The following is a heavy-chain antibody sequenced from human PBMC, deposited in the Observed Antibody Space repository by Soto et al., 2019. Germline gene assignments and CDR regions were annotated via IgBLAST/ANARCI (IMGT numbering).Heavy chain of an antibody. CDR2: ISFNGNDT. V-gene: IGHV3-30-3*01. CDR1: GGTCGDFG. D-gene: IGHD6-19*01. J-gene: IGHJ4*02. Sequence: GGSLRLSCAASGGTCGDFGRHWVRQAPGKGLVWVSVISFNGNDTYYADSVKGRFIVSRDDSQNTLYLQMNNVRPEDTALYHCARGGESVYSSGWYWGQGALVTVSS. CDR3: ARGGESVYSSGWY.